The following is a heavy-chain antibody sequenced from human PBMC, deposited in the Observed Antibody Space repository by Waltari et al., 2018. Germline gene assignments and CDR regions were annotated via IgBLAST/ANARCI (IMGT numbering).Heavy chain of an antibody. V-gene: IGHV4-39*07. CDR2: IYYSGAT. Sequence: QLQLQESGPGLVKPSETLSLTCTVSGDSIRSGSSYWGWIRQPPGKGLEWIGSIYYSGATYDNPSLKSRVTISVDTPKSQFSLRLSSVTVADTAVYYCARAWQPYHSYYYMDVWGKGTTVTISS. CDR3: ARAWQPYHSYYYMDV. J-gene: IGHJ6*03. CDR1: GDSIRSGSSY. D-gene: IGHD6-13*01.